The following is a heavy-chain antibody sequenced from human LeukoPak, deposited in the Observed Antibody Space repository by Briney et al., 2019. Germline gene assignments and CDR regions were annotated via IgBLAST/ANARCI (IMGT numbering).Heavy chain of an antibody. V-gene: IGHV6-1*01. CDR3: ARGFALDF. CDR2: TYYRSKWYY. Sequence: LSLTCDISGDTVSSNSAAWNWIRQSPSRGPEWLGRTYYRSKWYYDYAVSVKSRITISPDTSKNQFSLQLNSVTADDTAVYYCARGFALDFWGQGTMVTVSS. CDR1: GDTVSSNSAA. J-gene: IGHJ3*01.